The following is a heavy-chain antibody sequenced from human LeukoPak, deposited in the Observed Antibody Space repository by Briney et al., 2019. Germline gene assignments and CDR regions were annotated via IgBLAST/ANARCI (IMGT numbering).Heavy chain of an antibody. V-gene: IGHV3-43*01. D-gene: IGHD3-3*01. CDR1: GFNFDDYT. CDR2: ISWDGGST. J-gene: IGHJ5*02. CDR3: ALGGHYKFWSGYYNGWFDP. Sequence: GALRLSCAASGFNFDDYTMYWVRQAPGKGLEWVSLISWDGGSTYYADSVKGRFTISRDNSKNSLYLQMNSLRTDDTALYYCALGGHYKFWSGYYNGWFDPWGQGTLVTVSS.